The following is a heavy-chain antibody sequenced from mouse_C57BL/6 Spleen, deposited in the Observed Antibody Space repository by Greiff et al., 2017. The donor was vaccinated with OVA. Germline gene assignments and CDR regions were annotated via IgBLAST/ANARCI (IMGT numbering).Heavy chain of an antibody. Sequence: EVQLVESGEGLVKPGGSLKLSCAASGFTFSSYAMSWVRQTPEKRLEWVAYISSGGDYIYYADTVKGRFTISRDNARNTLYLQMSSLKSEDTAMYYCTRGSYDGYYPYYFDYWGQGTTLTVSS. D-gene: IGHD2-3*01. V-gene: IGHV5-9-1*02. J-gene: IGHJ2*01. CDR3: TRGSYDGYYPYYFDY. CDR1: GFTFSSYA. CDR2: ISSGGDYI.